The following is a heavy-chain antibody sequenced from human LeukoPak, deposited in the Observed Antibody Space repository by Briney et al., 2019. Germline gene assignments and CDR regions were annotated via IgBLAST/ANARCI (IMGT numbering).Heavy chain of an antibody. J-gene: IGHJ3*02. Sequence: KSSETLSLTCTVSGGSISSYYWSWIRQPPGKGLEWIGYIYYSGSTNYNPSLKSRVTISVDTSKNQFSLKLSSVTAADTAVYYCARALYGGSAFDIWGQGTMVTVSS. CDR1: GGSISSYY. D-gene: IGHD4-23*01. CDR3: ARALYGGSAFDI. CDR2: IYYSGST. V-gene: IGHV4-59*01.